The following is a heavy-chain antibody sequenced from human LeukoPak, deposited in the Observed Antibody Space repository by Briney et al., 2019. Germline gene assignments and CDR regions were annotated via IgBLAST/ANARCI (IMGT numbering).Heavy chain of an antibody. V-gene: IGHV4-34*01. CDR2: INHSGST. D-gene: IGHD3-16*02. Sequence: SETLSLTCAVYGGSFSGYYWSWIRQPPGEGLEWIGEINHSGSTNYNPSLKSRVTKSVDTSKKQFSLKLSSVTAADTAVYYCARRVYDYVWGSYRYQGLDYWGQGTLVTVSS. CDR1: GGSFSGYY. J-gene: IGHJ4*02. CDR3: ARRVYDYVWGSYRYQGLDY.